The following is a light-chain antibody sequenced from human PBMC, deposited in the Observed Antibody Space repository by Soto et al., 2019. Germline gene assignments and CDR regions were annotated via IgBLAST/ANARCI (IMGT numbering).Light chain of an antibody. CDR3: MQALQSPWA. J-gene: IGKJ1*01. CDR2: LGS. V-gene: IGKV2-28*01. CDR1: QSLLQTNGYNY. Sequence: IVMTQSPLSLPVTPGEPASISCRSSQSLLQTNGYNYLDWYLQKPGQSPQLLIYLGSNRASGVPDRFSGSGSVTDFTLKISRVEAEDVGVYYCMQALQSPWAFGQGTKVAIK.